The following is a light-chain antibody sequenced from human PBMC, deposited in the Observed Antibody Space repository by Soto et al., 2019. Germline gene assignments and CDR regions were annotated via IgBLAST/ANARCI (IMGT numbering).Light chain of an antibody. V-gene: IGKV1-27*01. J-gene: IGKJ4*01. CDR1: QAINNY. CDR2: AAS. Sequence: DIQMTQSPSSLSASVGDRVTITCRASQAINNYLAWYQQKPGKVPTLLISAASTLQSGVPSRFSGSGSGTDFTLTISSLQPEDVATYYWQKFNAGPTFGGGTKVEI. CDR3: QKFNAGPT.